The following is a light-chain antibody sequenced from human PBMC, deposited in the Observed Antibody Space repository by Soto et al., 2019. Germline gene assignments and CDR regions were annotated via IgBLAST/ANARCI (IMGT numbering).Light chain of an antibody. CDR1: QSVRSNY. V-gene: IGKV3-20*01. Sequence: EIVLTQSPGTLSLSPGERATLSCRASQSVRSNYLAWYQQKHGQAPSLLIYGASTRATGIPDKFSDSGSGTDFTLNITRQEPEDFAVYYCHQYGISAGTFGQGNKLEIK. CDR3: HQYGISAGT. CDR2: GAS. J-gene: IGKJ2*01.